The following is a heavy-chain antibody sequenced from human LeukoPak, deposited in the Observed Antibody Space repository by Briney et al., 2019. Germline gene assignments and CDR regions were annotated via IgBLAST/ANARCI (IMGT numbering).Heavy chain of an antibody. Sequence: GESLKISCKGSGYSFTSYWIGWVRQMPGKGLEWMGIIYPGDSDTRYSPSFQGQVTISADKSISTAYLQWSSLKASDTAMYYCASTSSSWSSPRYYYYYGVDVWGQGTTVTVSS. V-gene: IGHV5-51*01. CDR1: GYSFTSYW. J-gene: IGHJ6*02. D-gene: IGHD6-13*01. CDR2: IYPGDSDT. CDR3: ASTSSSWSSPRYYYYYGVDV.